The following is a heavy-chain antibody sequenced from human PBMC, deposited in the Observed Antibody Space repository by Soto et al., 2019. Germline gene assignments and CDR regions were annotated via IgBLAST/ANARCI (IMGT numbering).Heavy chain of an antibody. Sequence: QVQLVQSGAEVKKPGSSVKVSCKASGGTFSSCAISWGRQAPGQGLEWMGGIIPIFGTANYAQKFQGRVTISADESTSRAYLELSSLSSGDTAVYYCARDRDYGDFLEVDVWGQGTTVTVSS. CDR2: IIPIFGTA. J-gene: IGHJ6*02. D-gene: IGHD4-17*01. CDR1: GGTFSSCA. V-gene: IGHV1-69*12. CDR3: ARDRDYGDFLEVDV.